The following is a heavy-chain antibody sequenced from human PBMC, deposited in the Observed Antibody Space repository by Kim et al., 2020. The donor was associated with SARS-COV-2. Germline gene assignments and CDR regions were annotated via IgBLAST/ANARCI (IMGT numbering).Heavy chain of an antibody. J-gene: IGHJ4*02. V-gene: IGHV3-43*02. CDR3: AKKGASGWYLDFDY. CDR2: ISGDGGST. D-gene: IGHD6-19*01. CDR1: GFTFDDYA. Sequence: GGSLRLSCAASGFTFDDYAMHWVRQAPGKGLECVSLISGDGGSTYYADSVKGRFTISRDNSKNSLYLQMNSLRTEDTALYYCAKKGASGWYLDFDYWGQGTLVTVSS.